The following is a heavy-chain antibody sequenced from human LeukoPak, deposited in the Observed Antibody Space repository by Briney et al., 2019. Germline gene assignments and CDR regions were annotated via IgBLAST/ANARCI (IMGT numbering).Heavy chain of an antibody. CDR1: GYTFTDYY. Sequence: ASVTVSCKASGYTFTDYYIHWVRQAPGQGLEWMGWVNPNSGGTNYAQKFQGRVTVTRDTSISTVYMELSRLRSDDTAVYYCAREVGDPPLGFCVYWGQGTLVTVSS. V-gene: IGHV1-2*02. CDR2: VNPNSGGT. J-gene: IGHJ4*02. CDR3: AREVGDPPLGFCVY. D-gene: IGHD3-16*01.